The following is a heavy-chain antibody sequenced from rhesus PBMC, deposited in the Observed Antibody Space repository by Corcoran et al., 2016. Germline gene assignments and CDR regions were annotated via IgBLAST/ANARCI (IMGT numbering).Heavy chain of an antibody. D-gene: IGHD4-23*01. CDR1: GGSISDDYY. V-gene: IGHV4-106*01. Sequence: QVQLQESGPGLVKHSETLSLTCAVPGGSISDDYYWSGIRQPPGKGMEWIGYIYGSGGGTNYNPSLKDRVTISIDTSKNQFSLKLSSVTAADTAVYYCARDGGYSNYPTFDYWGQGVLVTVSS. CDR2: IYGSGGGT. CDR3: ARDGGYSNYPTFDY. J-gene: IGHJ4*01.